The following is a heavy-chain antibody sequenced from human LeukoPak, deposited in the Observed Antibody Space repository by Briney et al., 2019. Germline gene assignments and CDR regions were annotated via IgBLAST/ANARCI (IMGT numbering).Heavy chain of an antibody. Sequence: GGSQRLSCAASGFTFRSYAMRWVRQAPGKGLEWVSAIIGSGGSTYYADSVKGRFTISRDNSKNTLYLQMNSLRAEDTALYYCAKEMSDIVAGYADAFDIWGQGTMVTVSS. D-gene: IGHD3-9*01. CDR1: GFTFRSYA. CDR3: AKEMSDIVAGYADAFDI. V-gene: IGHV3-23*01. CDR2: IIGSGGST. J-gene: IGHJ3*02.